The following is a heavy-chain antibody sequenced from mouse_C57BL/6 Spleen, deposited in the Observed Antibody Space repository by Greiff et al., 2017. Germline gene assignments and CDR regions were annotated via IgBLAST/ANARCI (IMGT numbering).Heavy chain of an antibody. CDR2: IWTGGGT. CDR1: GFSFTSYA. CDR3: AREEILLYWYFDV. V-gene: IGHV2-9-1*01. Sequence: VQLQQSGPGLVAPSQSLSITCTVSGFSFTSYAISWVRQPPGKGLEWLGVIWTGGGTNYNSALNSRLSISKDNSKSQVFLKMNSLQTDDTARYYCAREEILLYWYFDVWGTGTTVTVSS. J-gene: IGHJ1*03.